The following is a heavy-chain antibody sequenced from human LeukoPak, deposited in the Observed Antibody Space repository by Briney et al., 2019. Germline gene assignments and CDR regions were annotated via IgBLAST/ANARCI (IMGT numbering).Heavy chain of an antibody. CDR3: VKDFWPASDRGGYYSPFDY. Sequence: PGGSLRLSCAASGFTFGGYAMSWVRQAPGKGLEWVSAISDSGDATYYADYVRGRFTISRDNSKNTVYLQLNSLRAADTAVYYCVKDFWPASDRGGYYSPFDYWGQGTLVTVSS. CDR1: GFTFGGYA. D-gene: IGHD3-22*01. CDR2: ISDSGDAT. V-gene: IGHV3-23*01. J-gene: IGHJ4*02.